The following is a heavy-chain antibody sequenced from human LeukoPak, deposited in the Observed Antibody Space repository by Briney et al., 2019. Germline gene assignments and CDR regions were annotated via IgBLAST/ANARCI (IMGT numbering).Heavy chain of an antibody. D-gene: IGHD3-10*01. CDR2: ISGSGGST. V-gene: IGHV3-23*01. Sequence: GGSLRLSCAASGFTFSSYAMSWVRQAPGKGLEWVSAISGSGGSTYYADSVKGRFTISRDNSKNTLYLQMNSLRAEDTAVYYCAKGYGAGFGSGTTNYYYYGMDVWGQGSTVTVSS. CDR1: GFTFSSYA. CDR3: AKGYGAGFGSGTTNYYYYGMDV. J-gene: IGHJ6*02.